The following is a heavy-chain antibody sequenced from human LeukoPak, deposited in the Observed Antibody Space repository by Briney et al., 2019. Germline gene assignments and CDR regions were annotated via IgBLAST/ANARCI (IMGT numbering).Heavy chain of an antibody. CDR3: ARVHIYSPGFDY. V-gene: IGHV3-48*04. CDR2: ISSSSSSTI. D-gene: IGHD5-12*01. CDR1: GFTFSSYS. J-gene: IGHJ4*02. Sequence: GGSLRLSCAGSGFTFSSYSMNWVRQAPGKGLEGVSYISSSSSSTIYYADSVKGRFTISRDNAKNSLYLQMNSLRAEDTAVYYCARVHIYSPGFDYWGQGTLVTVSS.